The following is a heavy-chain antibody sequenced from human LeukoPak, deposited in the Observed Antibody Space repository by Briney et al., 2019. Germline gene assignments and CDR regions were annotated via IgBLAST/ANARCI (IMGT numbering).Heavy chain of an antibody. J-gene: IGHJ5*02. Sequence: GASVKVSCKASGYTFTSNDINWVRQATGQGLEWMGWMNPNSGNTGYAQKFQGRVTMTRNTSISTAYMELSSLRSEDTAVYYCARARIAAARGRNWFDPWGQGTLVTVSS. V-gene: IGHV1-8*01. CDR1: GYTFTSND. D-gene: IGHD6-13*01. CDR3: ARARIAAARGRNWFDP. CDR2: MNPNSGNT.